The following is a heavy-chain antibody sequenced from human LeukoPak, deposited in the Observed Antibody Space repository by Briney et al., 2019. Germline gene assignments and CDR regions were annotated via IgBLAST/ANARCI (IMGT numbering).Heavy chain of an antibody. J-gene: IGHJ6*03. CDR3: ARGAGSYYYMDV. D-gene: IGHD3-10*01. V-gene: IGHV3-21*01. CDR1: GFTFSSYS. CDR2: ISSSSSYI. Sequence: GGSLRLSCAASGFTFSSYSMNWVRQAPGKGLEWVSSISSSSSYIYYADSVKGRFTISRDDAKNSLYLQMNSLRAEDTAVYYCARGAGSYYYMDVWGKGTTVTVSS.